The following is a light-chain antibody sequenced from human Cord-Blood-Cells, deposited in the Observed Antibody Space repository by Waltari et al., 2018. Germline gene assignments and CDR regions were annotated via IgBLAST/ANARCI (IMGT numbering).Light chain of an antibody. CDR1: ALPKQY. J-gene: IGLJ2*01. CDR2: KDS. CDR3: QSADSRGTYPVV. V-gene: IGLV3-25*02. Sequence: SYELTQPPSVSVSPGQTARITCSGDALPKQYAYWYQQKPGQAPVLGIYKDSERPSGIPERFSGSSSGTTVTLTISGVQAEDKADYCCQSADSRGTYPVVFGGGTKLTVL.